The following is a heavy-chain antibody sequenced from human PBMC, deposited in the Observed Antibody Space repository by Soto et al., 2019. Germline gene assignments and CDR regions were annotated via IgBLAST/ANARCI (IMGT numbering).Heavy chain of an antibody. D-gene: IGHD3-22*01. V-gene: IGHV2-70*01. CDR1: GFSLSTSGMC. CDR2: IDWDDDK. J-gene: IGHJ5*02. CDR3: ARSYYYYDSSGYYMMFRFDP. Sequence: GSGPTLVNPTQTLTLTCTFSGFSLSTSGMCVSWIRQPPGKALEWLALIDWDDDKYYSTSLKTRLTISKDTSKNQVVLTMTNMDPVDTATYYCARSYYYYDSSGYYMMFRFDPWGQGTLVTVSS.